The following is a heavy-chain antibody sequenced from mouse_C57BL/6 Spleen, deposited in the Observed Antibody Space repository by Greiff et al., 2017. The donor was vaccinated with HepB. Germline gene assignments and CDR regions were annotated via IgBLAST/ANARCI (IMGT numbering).Heavy chain of an antibody. CDR1: GYSITSGYY. V-gene: IGHV3-6*01. CDR3: ARDGYYVRFAY. J-gene: IGHJ3*01. CDR2: ISYDGSN. D-gene: IGHD2-3*01. Sequence: EVQVVESGPGLVKPSQSLSLTCSVTGYSITSGYYWNWIRQFPGNKLEWMGYISYDGSNNYNPSLKNRISITRDTSKNQFFLKLNSVTTEDTATYYCARDGYYVRFAYWGQGTLVTVSA.